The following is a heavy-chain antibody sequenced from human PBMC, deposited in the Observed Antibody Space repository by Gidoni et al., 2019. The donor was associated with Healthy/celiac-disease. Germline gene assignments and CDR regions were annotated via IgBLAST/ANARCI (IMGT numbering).Heavy chain of an antibody. Sequence: QLQLQHSGPGLVKPSEPLSLTCTVPGGSITSSSYYWGWIRQPPGKGLEWIGSLYYSGSTYSNPSLKSRVTISVDTSKNQFSLKLSSVTAADTAVDYCERHSRYYGSGRGEGAFDIWGQGTMVTVSS. CDR1: GGSITSSSYY. CDR2: LYYSGST. CDR3: ERHSRYYGSGRGEGAFDI. D-gene: IGHD3-10*01. J-gene: IGHJ3*02. V-gene: IGHV4-39*01.